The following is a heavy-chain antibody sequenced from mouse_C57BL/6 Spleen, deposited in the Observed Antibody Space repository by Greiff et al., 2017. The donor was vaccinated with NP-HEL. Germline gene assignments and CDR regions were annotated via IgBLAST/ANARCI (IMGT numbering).Heavy chain of an antibody. J-gene: IGHJ3*01. Sequence: VQLQQSGAELVKPGASVKMSCKASGYTFTSYWITWVKQRPGQGLEWIGDIYPGSGSTNYNEEFKSKATLTVDTSSSTAYMQLSSLTSEDSAVYYCARGYYGSFAYWGQGTLVTVSA. D-gene: IGHD2-2*01. CDR1: GYTFTSYW. V-gene: IGHV1-55*01. CDR2: IYPGSGST. CDR3: ARGYYGSFAY.